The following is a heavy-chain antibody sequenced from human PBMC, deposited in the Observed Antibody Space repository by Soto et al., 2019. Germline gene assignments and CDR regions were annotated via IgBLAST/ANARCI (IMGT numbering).Heavy chain of an antibody. D-gene: IGHD3-9*01. CDR1: GFTFSSYG. CDR3: ARGKLVISWFDP. J-gene: IGHJ5*02. CDR2: IWYDGSNK. Sequence: QVQLVESGGGVVQPGRSLRLSCAASGFTFSSYGMHWVRQAPGKGLEWVAVIWYDGSNKYYADSVKGRFTISRDNSMNTLYLQMNSLRAEDTAVYYCARGKLVISWFDPWGQGTLVTVSS. V-gene: IGHV3-33*01.